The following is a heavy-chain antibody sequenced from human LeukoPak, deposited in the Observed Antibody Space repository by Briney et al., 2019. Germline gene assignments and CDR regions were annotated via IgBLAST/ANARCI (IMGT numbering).Heavy chain of an antibody. V-gene: IGHV3-7*03. Sequence: PGGSLRLSCAASGFTFSSYWMSWVRQAPGKGLEWLANIKQDGSEKYYVDSVKGRFTISRDNAKNSLYLQMNSLRAEDTAVYYCARLLLWFGEGNYYFDYWGQGTLVTVSS. CDR3: ARLLLWFGEGNYYFDY. J-gene: IGHJ4*02. D-gene: IGHD3-10*01. CDR2: IKQDGSEK. CDR1: GFTFSSYW.